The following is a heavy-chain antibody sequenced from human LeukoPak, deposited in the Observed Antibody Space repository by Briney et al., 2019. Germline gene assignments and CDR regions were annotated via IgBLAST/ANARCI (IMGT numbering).Heavy chain of an antibody. V-gene: IGHV4-59*01. D-gene: IGHD5-18*01. Sequence: SETLPLTCSVYGGSISNCFWSWIRQPAGKGLELIGKIDESGSTNHNPSLKSRVTISVATSKNPFPLKLSSVTAADTAVYYCARDGRSGYSYGSDYWGQGILATVSS. CDR1: GGSISNCF. CDR3: ARDGRSGYSYGSDY. CDR2: IDESGST. J-gene: IGHJ4*02.